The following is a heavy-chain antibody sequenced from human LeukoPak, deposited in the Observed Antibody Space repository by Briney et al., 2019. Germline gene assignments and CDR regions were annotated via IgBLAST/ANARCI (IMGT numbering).Heavy chain of an antibody. J-gene: IGHJ4*02. CDR2: INPNSGGT. CDR3: ARDPPTFLYDSSSTEDY. D-gene: IGHD3-22*01. V-gene: IGHV1-2*02. Sequence: GASVKVSCKASGYTFTGYYMHWVRQAPGQGLEWMGWINPNSGGTNYAQKFQGRVTMTRDTSISTAYMELSSLRSEDTAVYYCARDPPTFLYDSSSTEDYWGQGTLVTVSS. CDR1: GYTFTGYY.